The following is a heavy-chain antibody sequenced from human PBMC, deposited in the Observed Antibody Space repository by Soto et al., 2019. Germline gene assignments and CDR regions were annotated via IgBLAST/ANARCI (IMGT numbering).Heavy chain of an antibody. V-gene: IGHV4-39*01. CDR1: GGSISSSSYY. CDR2: VYYSGTT. CDR3: ARRPMIGPVAENGFDI. Sequence: QLVPQESGPGLVKSSETLSLTCSVSGGSISSSSYYWNWIRQSPGKGLEWIGSVYYSGTTYYNPSLKGRVTISVDTYNQFSLRLSSVTAADTAYYFCARRPMIGPVAENGFDIWGQGTRVTVSS. D-gene: IGHD6-19*01. J-gene: IGHJ3*02.